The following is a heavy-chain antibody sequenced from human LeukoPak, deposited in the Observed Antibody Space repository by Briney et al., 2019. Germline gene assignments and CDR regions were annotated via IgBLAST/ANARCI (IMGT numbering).Heavy chain of an antibody. D-gene: IGHD5-24*01. CDR3: ARGDGYHIY. Sequence: SETLSLTCTVSGGSMRNYNWTWIRHPAGRRLECIGRIFTNGSIACNPPLKRRVTMSVESSKSQVSLKVRSVTAADTAGYYCARGDGYHIYWGQGTLVTVSS. CDR2: IFTNGSI. J-gene: IGHJ4*02. V-gene: IGHV4-4*07. CDR1: GGSMRNYN.